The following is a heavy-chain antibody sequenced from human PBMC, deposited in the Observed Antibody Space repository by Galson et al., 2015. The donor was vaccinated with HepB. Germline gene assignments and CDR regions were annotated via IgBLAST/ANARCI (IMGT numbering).Heavy chain of an antibody. J-gene: IGHJ6*03. CDR1: GFTFSSYS. CDR3: ARNPGCSSTSCVMDV. CDR2: ISSSSGYI. V-gene: IGHV3-21*01. D-gene: IGHD2-2*01. Sequence: SLRLSCAASGFTFSSYSMNWVRQAPGKGLEWVSSISSSSGYIYYADSVKGRFTISRDNAKNSLYLQMNSLRAEDTAVYYCARNPGCSSTSCVMDVWGKGTTVTVSS.